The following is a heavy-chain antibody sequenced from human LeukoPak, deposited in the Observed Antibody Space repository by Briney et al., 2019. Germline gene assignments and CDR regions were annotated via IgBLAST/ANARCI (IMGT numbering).Heavy chain of an antibody. CDR3: ASPGDFWSGSDGPFDY. CDR2: ISYDGSNK. Sequence: GGSLRLSCAASGFTFSSYAMHWVRQAPGKGLEWVAVISYDGSNKYYADSVKGRFTISRDNSKNTLYLQMNSLRAEDTAVYYCASPGDFWSGSDGPFDYWGQGTLVTVSS. V-gene: IGHV3-30-3*01. J-gene: IGHJ4*02. CDR1: GFTFSSYA. D-gene: IGHD3-3*01.